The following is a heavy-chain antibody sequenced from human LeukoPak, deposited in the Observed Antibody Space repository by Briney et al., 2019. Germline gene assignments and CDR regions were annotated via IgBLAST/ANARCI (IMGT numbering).Heavy chain of an antibody. CDR2: INHSGST. J-gene: IGHJ4*02. D-gene: IGHD3-22*01. CDR1: GGSFSGYY. V-gene: IGHV4-34*01. Sequence: SETLSLTCAVYGGSFSGYYWSWIRQPPGKGLEWIGEINHSGSTNYNPSLKSRVTISVDTSKNQFSLKLSSVTAADTAVYYCARRGYYDSSGYYYFDYWGQGTLVAVSS. CDR3: ARRGYYDSSGYYYFDY.